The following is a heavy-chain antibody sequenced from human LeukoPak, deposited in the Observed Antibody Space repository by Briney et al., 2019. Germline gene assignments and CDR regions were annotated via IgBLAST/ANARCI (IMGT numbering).Heavy chain of an antibody. D-gene: IGHD3-10*01. Sequence: GGSLRLSCAASGFTFSSYGMHWVRQAPGKGLEWVAVISYDGSNKYYADSVKGRFTISRDNSKNTLYLQMNSLRAEDTAVYYCAKDNIRGFGPPFAIPLLGYWGQGTLVTVSS. CDR1: GFTFSSYG. CDR2: ISYDGSNK. J-gene: IGHJ4*02. CDR3: AKDNIRGFGPPFAIPLLGY. V-gene: IGHV3-30*18.